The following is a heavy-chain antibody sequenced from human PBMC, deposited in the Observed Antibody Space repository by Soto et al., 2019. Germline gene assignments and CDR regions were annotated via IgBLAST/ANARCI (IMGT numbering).Heavy chain of an antibody. CDR2: IWYDGSNK. J-gene: IGHJ6*02. V-gene: IGHV3-33*01. Sequence: GGSLRLSCAASGFTFSSYGMHWVRQAPGKGLEWVAVIWYDGSNKYYADSVKGRFTISRDNSKNTLYLQMNSLRAEDTAVYYCAREGRPGIAAAGSYYGMDVWGQGTTVTVSS. CDR1: GFTFSSYG. CDR3: AREGRPGIAAAGSYYGMDV. D-gene: IGHD6-13*01.